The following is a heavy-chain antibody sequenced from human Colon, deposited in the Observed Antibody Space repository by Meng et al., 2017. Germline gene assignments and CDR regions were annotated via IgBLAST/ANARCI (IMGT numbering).Heavy chain of an antibody. CDR2: INGDGGSV. J-gene: IGHJ5*02. D-gene: IGHD4-17*01. CDR3: ASLSPPVTEKWIDP. V-gene: IGHV3-74*01. Sequence: GGSLRLSFAASGFTFSDYWMNWVRQVPGKGLEWVSRINGDGGSVSYADSVKGRFTISRDNSKSTLYLQMNDLRADDTAVYYCASLSPPVTEKWIDPWGQGTRVTVAS. CDR1: GFTFSDYW.